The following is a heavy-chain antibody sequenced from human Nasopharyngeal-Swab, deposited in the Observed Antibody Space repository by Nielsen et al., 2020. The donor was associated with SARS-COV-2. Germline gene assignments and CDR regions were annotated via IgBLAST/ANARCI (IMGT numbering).Heavy chain of an antibody. CDR1: GFTFSSYW. J-gene: IGHJ6*02. CDR2: IKQDGSEK. V-gene: IGHV3-7*03. CDR3: ARDHWGRLEPFGTYYYYYGMDV. D-gene: IGHD3-16*01. Sequence: GESLKISCAASGFTFSSYWMSWVRQAPGKGLEWVANIKQDGSEKYYVDSVKGRFTISRDNAKNSLYLQMNSLRAEDTAVYYCARDHWGRLEPFGTYYYYYGMDVWGQGTTVTVSS.